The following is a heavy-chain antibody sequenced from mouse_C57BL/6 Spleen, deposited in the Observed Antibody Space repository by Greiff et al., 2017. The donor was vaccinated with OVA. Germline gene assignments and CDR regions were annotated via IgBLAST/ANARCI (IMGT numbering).Heavy chain of an antibody. CDR2: ISRGSSTI. V-gene: IGHV5-17*01. J-gene: IGHJ4*01. D-gene: IGHD1-1*01. CDR1: GFTFSDYG. CDR3: ARGVTTVVEDYAMDY. Sequence: EVMLVESGGGLVKPGGSLKLSCAASGFTFSDYGMHWVRQAPEKGLEWVAYISRGSSTIYYADTVKGRFTISRDNDKNTLFMQMTSLRSEDTAMYYCARGVTTVVEDYAMDYWGQGTSVTVSS.